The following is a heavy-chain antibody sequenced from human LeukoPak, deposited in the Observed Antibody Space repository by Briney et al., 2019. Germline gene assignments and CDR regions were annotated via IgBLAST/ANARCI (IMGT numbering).Heavy chain of an antibody. J-gene: IGHJ3*02. CDR3: ARGLFDAFDI. Sequence: SETLSLTCVVYGGSFSGYYWSWIRQPPGKGLEWIGEINHSGSTNYNPSLKSRVTISVDTSKNQFSLKLSSVTAADTAVYYCARGLFDAFDIWGQGTMVTVSS. V-gene: IGHV4-34*01. CDR1: GGSFSGYY. CDR2: INHSGST.